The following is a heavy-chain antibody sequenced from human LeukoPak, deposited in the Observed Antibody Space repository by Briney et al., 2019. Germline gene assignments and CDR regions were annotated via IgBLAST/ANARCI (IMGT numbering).Heavy chain of an antibody. CDR3: ARDLYYDSSGYYYNWFDP. Sequence: SETLSLTCTVSGGSISSYYWSWIRQPPGKGLEWIGYIYYSGSTNYDPSLKSRVTISVDTSKNQFSLKLSSVTAADTAVYYCARDLYYDSSGYYYNWFDPWGQGTLVTVSS. CDR1: GGSISSYY. J-gene: IGHJ5*02. V-gene: IGHV4-59*01. CDR2: IYYSGST. D-gene: IGHD3-22*01.